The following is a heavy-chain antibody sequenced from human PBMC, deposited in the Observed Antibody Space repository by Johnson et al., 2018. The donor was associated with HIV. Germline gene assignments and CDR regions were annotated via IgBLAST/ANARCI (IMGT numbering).Heavy chain of an antibody. CDR2: ISGSGGST. V-gene: IGHV3-23*04. J-gene: IGHJ3*02. D-gene: IGHD1-1*01. CDR3: ARESPGYAFDI. Sequence: VQLVESGGGVVQPGRSLRLSCAASGFTFSSYAMHWVRQAPGKGLEWVAVISGSGGSTYYADSVKGRFTISRDKSKNTLYLQMNSLRAEDTAGYYCARESPGYAFDIWGQGTMVTVSS. CDR1: GFTFSSYA.